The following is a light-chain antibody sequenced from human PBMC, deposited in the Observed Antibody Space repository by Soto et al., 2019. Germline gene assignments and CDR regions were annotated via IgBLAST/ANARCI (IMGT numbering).Light chain of an antibody. CDR3: GTWDSSLSALV. J-gene: IGLJ2*01. CDR2: DNN. CDR1: SSNIGNNY. Sequence: QSVLTQPPSVSAAPGQKVTISCSGSSSNIGNNYVSWYQQLPGTDPKLLIYDNNKRPSGIPDRFSGSKSGTSATLGITGLQTGDEADYYCGTWDSSLSALVFGGGTKRTVL. V-gene: IGLV1-51*01.